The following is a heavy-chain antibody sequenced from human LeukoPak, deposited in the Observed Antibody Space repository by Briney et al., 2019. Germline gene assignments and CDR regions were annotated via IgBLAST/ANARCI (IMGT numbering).Heavy chain of an antibody. CDR3: ARAPGVTTNWFDP. CDR1: GFTFSSYA. Sequence: PGGSLRLSCAASGFTFSSYAMHWVRQAPGKGLEYVSAISSNGGSTYYANSVKGRFTISRDSSKNTLYLQMGSLRAEDMAVYYCARAPGVTTNWFDPWGQGTLVTVSS. V-gene: IGHV3-64*01. D-gene: IGHD2-21*02. J-gene: IGHJ5*02. CDR2: ISSNGGST.